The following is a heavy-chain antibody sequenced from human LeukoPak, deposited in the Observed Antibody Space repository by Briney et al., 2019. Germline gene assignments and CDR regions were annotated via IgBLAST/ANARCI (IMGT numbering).Heavy chain of an antibody. D-gene: IGHD1-26*01. J-gene: IGHJ4*02. V-gene: IGHV3-48*04. CDR3: ARWGVGDY. Sequence: GGSLRLSCATSGFTFSSYGMHWVRQAPGKGLEWVSYISSSGTIYYADSVKGRFTISRDNAKNSLYLQMNSLRAEDTALYYCARWGVGDYWGQGTLVTVSS. CDR2: ISSSGTI. CDR1: GFTFSSYG.